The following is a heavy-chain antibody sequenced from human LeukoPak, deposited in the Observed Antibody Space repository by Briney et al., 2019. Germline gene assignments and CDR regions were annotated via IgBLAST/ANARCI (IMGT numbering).Heavy chain of an antibody. D-gene: IGHD6-13*01. Sequence: ASAKVSCKASGYTFTGYYMHWVRQAPGQGLEWMGWINPNSGGTNYAQKFQGRVTMTRDTSISTAYMELSRLRSDDTAVYYCARGDHSSSWYLDWFDPWGQGTLVTVSS. CDR1: GYTFTGYY. V-gene: IGHV1-2*02. CDR3: ARGDHSSSWYLDWFDP. CDR2: INPNSGGT. J-gene: IGHJ5*02.